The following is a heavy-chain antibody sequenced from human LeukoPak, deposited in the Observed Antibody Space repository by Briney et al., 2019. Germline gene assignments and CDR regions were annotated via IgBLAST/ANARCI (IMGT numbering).Heavy chain of an antibody. D-gene: IGHD3-22*01. CDR1: GGSISSGGYY. CDR3: ARGPRPLYYYDSSGYYYVPFDY. CDR2: IYYSGST. Sequence: SETLSLTCTVSGGSISSGGYYWSWIRQYSGKGLEWIGYIYYSGSTYYNPSLKSRVTISVDTSKNQFSLKLSSVTAADTAVYYCARGPRPLYYYDSSGYYYVPFDYWGQGTLVTVSS. J-gene: IGHJ4*02. V-gene: IGHV4-31*03.